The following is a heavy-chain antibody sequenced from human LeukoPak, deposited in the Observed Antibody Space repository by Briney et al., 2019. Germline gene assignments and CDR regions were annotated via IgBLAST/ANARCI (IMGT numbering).Heavy chain of an antibody. J-gene: IGHJ6*02. CDR1: GFTFSSYA. V-gene: IGHV3-30-3*01. Sequence: PGGSLRLSCAASGFTFSSYAMHWVRQAPGKGLEWVAVISYDGSNKYYADSVKGRFTISRDNSKNTLYLQMNSLRAEDTAVYYCARDYGDHDPYYYYYYGMDVWGQGTTVTVSS. CDR2: ISYDGSNK. CDR3: ARDYGDHDPYYYYYYGMDV. D-gene: IGHD4-17*01.